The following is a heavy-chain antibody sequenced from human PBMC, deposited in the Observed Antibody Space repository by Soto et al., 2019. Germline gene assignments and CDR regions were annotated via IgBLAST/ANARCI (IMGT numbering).Heavy chain of an antibody. CDR3: AKDLQFVVVVADSYYYYGMDV. V-gene: IGHV3-30*18. D-gene: IGHD2-15*01. CDR2: ISYDGSNK. CDR1: GFTFSSYG. J-gene: IGHJ6*02. Sequence: QVQLVESGGGVVQPGRSLRLSCAASGFTFSSYGMHWVRQAPGKGLEWVAVISYDGSNKYYADSVKGRFTISRDNSKNTLYLQMNSLRAGDTAVYYCAKDLQFVVVVADSYYYYGMDVWGQGTTVTVSS.